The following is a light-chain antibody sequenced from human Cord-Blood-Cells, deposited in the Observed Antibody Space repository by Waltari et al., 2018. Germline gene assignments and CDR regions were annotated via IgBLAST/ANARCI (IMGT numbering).Light chain of an antibody. V-gene: IGKV3-11*01. J-gene: IGKJ1*01. Sequence: EIVLTQSPATLSLSPGERATLTCRASQSVNSYLAWYQQKPGQAPRILIYDASHRATGIPARFSGSGSGTDFTLTISSLEPEYFAVYSCQQRSNWPRTFGQVTKVEIK. CDR2: DAS. CDR1: QSVNSY. CDR3: QQRSNWPRT.